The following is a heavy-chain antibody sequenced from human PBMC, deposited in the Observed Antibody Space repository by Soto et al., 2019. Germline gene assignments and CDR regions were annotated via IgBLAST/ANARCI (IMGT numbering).Heavy chain of an antibody. J-gene: IGHJ6*02. V-gene: IGHV1-69*13. CDR2: IIPIFGTA. D-gene: IGHD2-2*01. CDR3: ARDVVTGCSSTSCAHPYYYYGMDV. CDR1: GGTFSSYA. Sequence: VKVSCKASGGTFSSYAISWVRQAPGQGLEWMGGIIPIFGTANYAQKFQGRVTITADESTSTAYMELSSLRSEDTAVYYCARDVVTGCSSTSCAHPYYYYGMDVWGQGTTVTVSS.